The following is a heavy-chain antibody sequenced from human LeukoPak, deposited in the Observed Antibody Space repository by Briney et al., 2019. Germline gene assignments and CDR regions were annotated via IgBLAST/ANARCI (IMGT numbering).Heavy chain of an antibody. CDR2: IYTSGST. V-gene: IGHV4-61*02. Sequence: PSETLSLTCTVSGGSISSGSYYWSWIRQPAGKGLEWIGRIYTSGSTNYNPSLKSRVTISVDTSKNQFSLKLSSVTAADTAVYYCARRLSVVPAATNWFDPWGQGTLVTVSS. CDR3: ARRLSVVPAATNWFDP. J-gene: IGHJ5*02. D-gene: IGHD2-2*01. CDR1: GGSISSGSYY.